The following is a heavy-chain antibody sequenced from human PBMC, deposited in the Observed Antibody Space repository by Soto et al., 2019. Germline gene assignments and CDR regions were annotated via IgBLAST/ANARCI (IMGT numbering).Heavy chain of an antibody. CDR2: ISAYNGNT. Sequence: ASVKVSCKASGYTFTSYGISWVRHAPGQGLEWMGWISAYNGNTNYAQKLQGRVTMTTDTSTSTAYMELRSLRSDDTAVYYCARDPSDRGYSYGRDYWGQGTLVPVSS. CDR3: ARDPSDRGYSYGRDY. D-gene: IGHD5-18*01. CDR1: GYTFTSYG. V-gene: IGHV1-18*01. J-gene: IGHJ4*02.